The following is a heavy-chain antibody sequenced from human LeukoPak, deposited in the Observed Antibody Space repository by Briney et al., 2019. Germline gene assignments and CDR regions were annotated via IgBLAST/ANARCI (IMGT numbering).Heavy chain of an antibody. V-gene: IGHV2-26*01. CDR1: GFSLSNARVG. J-gene: IGHJ4*02. Sequence: SGPTLVNPTETLTLTCTVSGFSLSNARVGVSWILQPPGKALEWLAYIFSNDEKSYSTSLKSRLTISKDTSTSQVVLTMTNMDPVDTATYYCARITLGGYFDYWGQGTLVTVSS. CDR3: ARITLGGYFDY. CDR2: IFSNDEK. D-gene: IGHD3-16*01.